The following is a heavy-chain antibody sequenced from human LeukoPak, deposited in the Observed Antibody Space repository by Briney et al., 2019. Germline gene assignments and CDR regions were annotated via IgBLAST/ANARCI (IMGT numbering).Heavy chain of an antibody. CDR3: ARSGLSRFGF. J-gene: IGHJ4*02. CDR2: FSGSGGST. D-gene: IGHD2/OR15-2a*01. Sequence: PGGSLRLSCAASGFTFSNYAMSWVRQAPGKGLEWVSAFSGSGGSTYYANSVKGRFTISRDNSKNTLYLQMNSLRAEDTAVYYCARSGLSRFGFWGQGTLVTVSS. V-gene: IGHV3-23*01. CDR1: GFTFSNYA.